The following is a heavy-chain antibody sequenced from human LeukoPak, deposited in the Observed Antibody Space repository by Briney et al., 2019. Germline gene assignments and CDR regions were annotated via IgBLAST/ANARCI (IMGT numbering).Heavy chain of an antibody. Sequence: GGSLRLSCAASGFTFSSYAMSWVRQAPGKGLEWVSAISGSGGSTYYADSVKGRFTISRDNSKNTLYLQMNSLRAEDTAVYYCAKDLDSDSSGWYVASYWGQGTLVTVSS. CDR2: ISGSGGST. D-gene: IGHD6-19*01. CDR1: GFTFSSYA. CDR3: AKDLDSDSSGWYVASY. V-gene: IGHV3-23*01. J-gene: IGHJ4*02.